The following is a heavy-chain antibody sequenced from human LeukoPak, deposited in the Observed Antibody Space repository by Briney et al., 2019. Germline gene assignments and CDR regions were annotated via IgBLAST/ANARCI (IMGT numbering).Heavy chain of an antibody. CDR3: AKVQSDIVGAMFFSFDV. Sequence: GGSLRLPCGGSGFTFNSYSMNWVRQAPGKGLEWVAYNIGSGSIMYYADSMKGLFTITRDNSNNSLYLLMNSLGVENTVVYYCAKVQSDIVGAMFFSFDVWGQGTMVSVSS. CDR2: NIGSGSIM. V-gene: IGHV3-48*04. CDR1: GFTFNSYS. J-gene: IGHJ3*01. D-gene: IGHD1-26*01.